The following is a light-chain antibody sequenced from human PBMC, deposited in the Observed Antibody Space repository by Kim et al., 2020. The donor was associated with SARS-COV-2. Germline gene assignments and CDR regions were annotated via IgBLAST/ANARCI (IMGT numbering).Light chain of an antibody. J-gene: IGLJ1*01. CDR1: KLGDKH. CDR3: QAWDSSTRV. CDR2: QDS. Sequence: SYELTQPPSVSVSPGQTASITCSGDKLGDKHACWYQQKPGQSPVLVIYQDSKRPSGIPERFSGSNSGNTATLTISGTQAMDEADYYCQAWDSSTRVFGTG. V-gene: IGLV3-1*01.